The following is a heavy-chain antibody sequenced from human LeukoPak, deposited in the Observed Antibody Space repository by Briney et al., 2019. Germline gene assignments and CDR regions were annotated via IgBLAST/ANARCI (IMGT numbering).Heavy chain of an antibody. CDR3: ARGKGQWLVTGTLYYYGMDV. D-gene: IGHD6-19*01. J-gene: IGHJ6*04. V-gene: IGHV4-34*01. CDR1: GGSFSGYY. Sequence: SETLSLTCAVYGGSFSGYYWSWSRQPPGKGLXXXXXXXXXGSTNYNPSLKSRVTISVDTSKNQFSLKLSSVTAADTAVYYCARGKGQWLVTGTLYYYGMDVWGKGTTVTVSS. CDR2: XXXXGST.